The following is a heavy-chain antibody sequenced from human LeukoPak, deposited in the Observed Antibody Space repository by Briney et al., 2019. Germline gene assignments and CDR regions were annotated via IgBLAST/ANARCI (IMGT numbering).Heavy chain of an antibody. CDR2: IIGSGRST. D-gene: IGHD6-13*01. V-gene: IGHV3-23*01. J-gene: IGHJ4*02. CDR1: GFNFKTFG. Sequence: GVLRHFCSASGFNFKTFGMRLVRQAPGKGPGWVSSIIGSGRSTYHPDSVGGRFTITRDNSKTTLDLQMNSVRAEDSVVEYCAKSRRDPATDYGGEGTLVTLPS. CDR3: AKSRRDPATDY.